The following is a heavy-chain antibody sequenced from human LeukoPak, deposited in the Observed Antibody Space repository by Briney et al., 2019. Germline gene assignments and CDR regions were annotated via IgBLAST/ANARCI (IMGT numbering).Heavy chain of an antibody. J-gene: IGHJ4*02. V-gene: IGHV3-23*01. CDR3: AKPSPYDYGDPRISFDY. D-gene: IGHD4-17*01. CDR2: ISGSGGST. Sequence: GASLRLSCAASGFTFSSYAMSWVRQVPGKGLEWVSAISGSGGSTYYADSAKGRFTISRDNSKNTLYLQMNSLRAEDTAVYYCAKPSPYDYGDPRISFDYWGQGTLVTVSS. CDR1: GFTFSSYA.